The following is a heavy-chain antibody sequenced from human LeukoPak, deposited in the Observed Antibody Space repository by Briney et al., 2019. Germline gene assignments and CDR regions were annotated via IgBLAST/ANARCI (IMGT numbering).Heavy chain of an antibody. J-gene: IGHJ3*02. D-gene: IGHD4-17*01. CDR1: GGSISSGGYS. V-gene: IGHV4-30-2*01. CDR3: ARVDGDYVMADAFDI. Sequence: SETLSLTCAVSGGSISSGGYSWSWIRQPPGKGLEWVGYIYHSGSTYYNPSLKSRVTISVDRSKNQFSLKLSSVTAADTAVYYCARVDGDYVMADAFDIWGQGTMVTVSS. CDR2: IYHSGST.